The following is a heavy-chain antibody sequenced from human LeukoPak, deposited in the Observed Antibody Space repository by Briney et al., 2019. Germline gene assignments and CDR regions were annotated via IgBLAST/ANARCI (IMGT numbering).Heavy chain of an antibody. CDR2: VSAYNGNT. Sequence: GASVKVSCKASGYTFTSYGISWVRQPPGQGLEWVGWVSAYNGNTNYAQKLQGRVTMTTDTSTSTAYMELRSLRSDDTAVYYCARVRLYYCYYMDLWGKGTTVTVSS. V-gene: IGHV1-18*01. J-gene: IGHJ6*03. CDR1: GYTFTSYG. CDR3: ARVRLYYCYYMDL.